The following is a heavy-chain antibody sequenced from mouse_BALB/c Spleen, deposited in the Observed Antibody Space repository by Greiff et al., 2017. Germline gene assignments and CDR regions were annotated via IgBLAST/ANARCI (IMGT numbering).Heavy chain of an antibody. J-gene: IGHJ3*01. D-gene: IGHD2-4*01. CDR3: TRWGITGFAY. CDR1: GYTFTSYY. V-gene: IGHV1S81*02. CDR2: INPSNGGT. Sequence: QVQLQQSGAELVKPGASVKLSCKASGYTFTSYYMYWVKQRPGQGLEWIGEINPSNGGTNFNEKFKSKATLTVDKSSSTAYMQLSSLTSEDSAVYYCTRWGITGFAYWGQGTLVTVSA.